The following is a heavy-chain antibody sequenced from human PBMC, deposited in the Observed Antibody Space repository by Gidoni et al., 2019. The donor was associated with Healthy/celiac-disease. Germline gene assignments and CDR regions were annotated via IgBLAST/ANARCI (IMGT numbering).Heavy chain of an antibody. CDR2: INHSGST. CDR1: GGSFSGYY. Sequence: QVQLQQWGAGLLKPSETLSLTCAVYGGSFSGYYWSWIRQPPGKGLEWIGEINHSGSTNYNPSLKSRVTISVDTSKNQFSLKLSSVTAADTAVYYCARVRIQLWLLYSRYYGMDVWGQGTTVTVSS. D-gene: IGHD5-18*01. CDR3: ARVRIQLWLLYSRYYGMDV. J-gene: IGHJ6*02. V-gene: IGHV4-34*01.